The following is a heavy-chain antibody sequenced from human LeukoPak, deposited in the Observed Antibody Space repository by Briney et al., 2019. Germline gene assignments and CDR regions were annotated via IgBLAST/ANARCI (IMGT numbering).Heavy chain of an antibody. CDR2: IYSGGST. Sequence: GGSLRLSCAASGFTVSSNYMSWVRQAPGKGLEWVSVIYSGGSTYYADSVKGRFTISRHNSKNTLYLQMNSLRAEDTAVYYCASADPDXHXXXXXGLXXXXXWGQXTMVTVSS. J-gene: IGHJ3*01. V-gene: IGHV3-53*04. CDR1: GFTVSSNY. CDR3: ASADPDXHXXXXXGLXXXXX.